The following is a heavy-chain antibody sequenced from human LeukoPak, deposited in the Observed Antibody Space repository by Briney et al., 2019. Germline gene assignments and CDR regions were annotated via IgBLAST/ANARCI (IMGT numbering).Heavy chain of an antibody. V-gene: IGHV3-23*03. CDR1: GFTFDDYA. CDR3: AHGAMYQLDY. Sequence: GRSLRLSCAASGFTFDDYAMHWVRQAPGKGLEWVSVIYSGGSTYYADSVKGRFTISGDNSRNTLFLQMNSLRAEDTAVYYCAHGAMYQLDYWGQGTLVTVSS. J-gene: IGHJ4*02. D-gene: IGHD2-2*01. CDR2: IYSGGST.